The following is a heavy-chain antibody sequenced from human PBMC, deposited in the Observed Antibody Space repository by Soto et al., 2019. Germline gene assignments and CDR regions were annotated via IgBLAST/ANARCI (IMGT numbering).Heavy chain of an antibody. D-gene: IGHD5-12*01. V-gene: IGHV3-74*01. J-gene: IGHJ4*02. CDR3: VRIRRGDGYTFGY. CDR1: GFSLSNYW. Sequence: EVQLVESGGVSVQPGGSLRLSCAASGFSLSNYWMHWVRQAPGKGLVWVSRINIDGSTTTYADSVKGRFTTSRDNAKNTLYRQMKSLRDEDTAVYYCVRIRRGDGYTFGYWGQGTLVTVSS. CDR2: INIDGSTT.